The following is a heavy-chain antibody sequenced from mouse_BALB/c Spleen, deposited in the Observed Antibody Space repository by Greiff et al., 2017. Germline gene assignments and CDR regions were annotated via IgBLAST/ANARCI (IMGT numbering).Heavy chain of an antibody. CDR1: GYSFTSYW. Sequence: VQLQESGPQLVRPGASVKISCKASGYSFTSYWMHWVKQRPGQGLEWIGMIDPSDSETRLNQKFKDKATLTVDKSSSTAYMQLSSPTSEDSAVYYCARNTVVGAMDYWGQGTSVTVSS. J-gene: IGHJ4*01. D-gene: IGHD1-1*01. CDR2: IDPSDSET. V-gene: IGHV1S126*01. CDR3: ARNTVVGAMDY.